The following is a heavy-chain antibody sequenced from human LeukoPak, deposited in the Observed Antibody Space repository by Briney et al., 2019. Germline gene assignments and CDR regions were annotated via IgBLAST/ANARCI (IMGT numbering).Heavy chain of an antibody. CDR3: AKGESSGVSPFDY. Sequence: GGSLRLSCAASGFTFSSYAMSWVRQAPGKGLEWVSAISGSGGGTYYADSVKGRFTISRDNSKNTLYLQMNSLRAEDTAVYYCAKGESSGVSPFDYWGQGTLVTVSS. CDR1: GFTFSSYA. D-gene: IGHD2-8*01. J-gene: IGHJ4*02. CDR2: ISGSGGGT. V-gene: IGHV3-23*01.